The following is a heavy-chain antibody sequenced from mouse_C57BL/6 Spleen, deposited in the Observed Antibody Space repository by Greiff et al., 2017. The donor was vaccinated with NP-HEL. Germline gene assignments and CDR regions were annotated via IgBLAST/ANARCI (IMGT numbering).Heavy chain of an antibody. CDR1: GYSITSGYY. J-gene: IGHJ1*03. CDR2: ISYDGSN. V-gene: IGHV3-6*01. CDR3: ANYYGSSKPYWYFDV. D-gene: IGHD1-1*01. Sequence: ESGPGLVKPSQSLSLTCSVTGYSITSGYYWNWIRQFPGNKLEWMGYISYDGSNNYNPSLKNRISITRDTSKNQFFLKLNSVTTEYTATYYCANYYGSSKPYWYFDVWGTGTTVTVSS.